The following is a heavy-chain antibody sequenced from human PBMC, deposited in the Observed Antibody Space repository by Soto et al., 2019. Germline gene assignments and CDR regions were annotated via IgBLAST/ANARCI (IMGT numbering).Heavy chain of an antibody. D-gene: IGHD2-2*01. J-gene: IGHJ4*02. V-gene: IGHV3-21*04. Sequence: PGGSLRLSCAASGFTFSTYHMNWVRQAPGKGLEWVSSISSSSSFIYYADSVKGRFAISRDNSKNTLYLQMNGLRAEDTAVYYCAKDRELLGYCSSTSCPYYFDYWGQGTLVTVSS. CDR2: ISSSSSFI. CDR3: AKDRELLGYCSSTSCPYYFDY. CDR1: GFTFSTYH.